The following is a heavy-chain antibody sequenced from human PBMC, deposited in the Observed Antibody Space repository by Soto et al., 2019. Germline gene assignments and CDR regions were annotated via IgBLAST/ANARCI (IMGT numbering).Heavy chain of an antibody. CDR3: ASSTYYYDSSGLY. CDR1: GYTLPGYY. CDR2: INPLGGST. V-gene: IGHV1-46*03. J-gene: IGHJ4*02. D-gene: IGHD3-22*01. Sequence: ASVKVSCKASGYTLPGYYMHWARQAPGQGLEWMGIINPLGGSTNYAEKFQGRVTMTRDTSTSTVYMELSSLRFEDTAVYYCASSTYYYDSSGLYWGQGTLVTVSS.